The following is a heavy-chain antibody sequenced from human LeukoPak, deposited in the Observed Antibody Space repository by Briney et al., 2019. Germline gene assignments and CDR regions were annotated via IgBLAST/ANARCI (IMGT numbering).Heavy chain of an antibody. CDR1: GCTFSSYD. D-gene: IGHD2-15*01. J-gene: IGHJ4*02. CDR3: ANGHCSGGSCYPQYYS. V-gene: IGHV3-23*01. CDR2: ISGSGDNT. Sequence: PGGSLRLSCAASGCTFSSYDMTWVRRAPGKGLEWVSGISGSGDNTYDADSVKGRFTISRDNSKNTLYLQMNSLRAEDTAVYYCANGHCSGGSCYPQYYSWGQGTLVTVSS.